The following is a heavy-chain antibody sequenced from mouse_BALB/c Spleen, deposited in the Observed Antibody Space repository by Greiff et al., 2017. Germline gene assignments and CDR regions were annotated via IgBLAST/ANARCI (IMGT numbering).Heavy chain of an antibody. Sequence: EVQLVESGGGLVQPGGSRKLSCAASGFTFSSFGMHWVRQAPEKGLEWVAYISSGSSTIYYADTVKGRFTISRDNPKNTLFLQMTSVRSEDTAMYYCARSGDFDYWGQGTTLTVSS. CDR1: GFTFSSFG. V-gene: IGHV5-17*02. CDR3: ARSGDFDY. CDR2: ISSGSSTI. J-gene: IGHJ2*01. D-gene: IGHD2-13*01.